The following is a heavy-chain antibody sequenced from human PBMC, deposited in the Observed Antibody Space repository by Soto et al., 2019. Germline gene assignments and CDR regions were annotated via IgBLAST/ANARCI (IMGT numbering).Heavy chain of an antibody. CDR2: ISANNGNT. D-gene: IGHD3-9*01. V-gene: IGHV1-18*01. CDR1: GYTFTTFG. Sequence: GASVKVSCKASGYTFTTFGISWVRQAPGQGLEWVGWISANNGNTKYSQKFQERVTITRDMSTSTAYMELSSLRSEDTAVYYCAAEEIRYFDWFDYWGQGTLVTVSS. CDR3: AAEEIRYFDWFDY. J-gene: IGHJ4*02.